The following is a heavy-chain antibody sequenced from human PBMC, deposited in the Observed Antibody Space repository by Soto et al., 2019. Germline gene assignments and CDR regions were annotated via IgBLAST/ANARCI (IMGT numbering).Heavy chain of an antibody. CDR3: ASDTLGYCSSTSCYSHYYYYYGMDV. D-gene: IGHD2-2*02. V-gene: IGHV1-46*01. Sequence: ASVKVSCTASGYTFTSYYMHWVRQAPGQGLEWMGIINPSGGSTSYAQKFQGRVTMTRDTSTSTVYMELSSLRSEDTAVYYCASDTLGYCSSTSCYSHYYYYYGMDVWGQGTTVTVSS. CDR2: INPSGGST. J-gene: IGHJ6*02. CDR1: GYTFTSYY.